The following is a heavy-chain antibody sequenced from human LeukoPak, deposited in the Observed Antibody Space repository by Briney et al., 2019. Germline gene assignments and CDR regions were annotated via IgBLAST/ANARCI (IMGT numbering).Heavy chain of an antibody. D-gene: IGHD6-13*01. V-gene: IGHV3-30*03. Sequence: GRSLRLSCAASGFTFSSYGMHWVRQAPGKGLEWVAVISYDGSNKYYADSVKGRFTISRDNSKNTLYLQMNSLRAEDTAVYYCALQQLATKYFQHWGQGTLVTVSS. CDR3: ALQQLATKYFQH. CDR2: ISYDGSNK. J-gene: IGHJ1*01. CDR1: GFTFSSYG.